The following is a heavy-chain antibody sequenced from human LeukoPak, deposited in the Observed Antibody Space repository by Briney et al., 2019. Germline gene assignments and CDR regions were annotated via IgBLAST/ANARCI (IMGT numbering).Heavy chain of an antibody. CDR3: APDLRGSAWSLDD. CDR2: IWYDGSNQ. CDR1: GFTFSSYA. V-gene: IGHV3-30*02. D-gene: IGHD6-13*01. J-gene: IGHJ4*02. Sequence: PGGSLRLSCAASGFTFSSYAIHWVRQAPGKGLEWVAAIWYDGSNQYYADSVKGRFSISRDNSKNTLYLQMNSLRAEDTAVYYCAPDLRGSAWSLDDWGQGTLVTVSS.